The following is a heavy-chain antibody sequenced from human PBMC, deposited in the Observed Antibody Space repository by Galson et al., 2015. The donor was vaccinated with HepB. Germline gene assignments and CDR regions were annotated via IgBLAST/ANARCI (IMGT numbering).Heavy chain of an antibody. CDR3: AGSLQLLMSIAVAGTFDY. V-gene: IGHV3-21*01. Sequence: SLRLSCAASGFTFSSYSMNWVRQAPGKGLEWVSSISSSSSYIYYADSVKGRFTISRDNAKNSLYLQMNSLRAEDTAVYYCAGSLQLLMSIAVAGTFDYWGQGTLVTVSS. J-gene: IGHJ4*02. CDR1: GFTFSSYS. CDR2: ISSSSSYI. D-gene: IGHD6-19*01.